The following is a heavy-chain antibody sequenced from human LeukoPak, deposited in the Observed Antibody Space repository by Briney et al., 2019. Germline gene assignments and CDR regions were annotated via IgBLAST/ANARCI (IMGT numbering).Heavy chain of an antibody. D-gene: IGHD6-13*01. CDR2: INHSGSS. CDR3: ARALIAAAFYGMDV. Sequence: NPSETLSLTSAVYGGSFSGYYWSWIRQPPGKGLEWIGEINHSGSSNYNPSLKSRVTISVDTSKNQFSLELSSVTAADTAVYYCARALIAAAFYGMDVWGKGTTVTVSS. J-gene: IGHJ6*04. CDR1: GGSFSGYY. V-gene: IGHV4-34*01.